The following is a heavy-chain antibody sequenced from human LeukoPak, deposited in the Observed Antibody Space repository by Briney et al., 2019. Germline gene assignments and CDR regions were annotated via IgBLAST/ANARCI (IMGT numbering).Heavy chain of an antibody. Sequence: TSETLSLTCAVYGGSFSGYYWSWIRQSPGKGLEWFGYVYYTGSTNYNPSLKSRVTMSVDTSKNQFSLKVTSVTAADTAIYYCARRGPGEHLFDFWGQGIPVTVSS. V-gene: IGHV4-59*01. CDR1: GGSFSGYY. D-gene: IGHD1/OR15-1a*01. CDR2: VYYTGST. J-gene: IGHJ4*02. CDR3: ARRGPGEHLFDF.